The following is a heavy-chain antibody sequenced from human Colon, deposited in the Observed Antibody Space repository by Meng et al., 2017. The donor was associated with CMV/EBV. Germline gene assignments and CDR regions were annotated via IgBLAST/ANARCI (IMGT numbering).Heavy chain of an antibody. CDR1: GYTFTGYF. CDR2: INPNSGGT. J-gene: IGHJ4*02. CDR3: ATGSGGDFDY. Sequence: VQPVQSGAEVKKPGAAVKVSCRASGYTFTGYFMYWVRQAPGQGLEWMGSINPNSGGTNYAQKFQGRVTMTRDTSINTAYMELGRLRSDDTAVYYCATGSGGDFDYWGQGTLVTVSS. V-gene: IGHV1-2*02. D-gene: IGHD1-14*01.